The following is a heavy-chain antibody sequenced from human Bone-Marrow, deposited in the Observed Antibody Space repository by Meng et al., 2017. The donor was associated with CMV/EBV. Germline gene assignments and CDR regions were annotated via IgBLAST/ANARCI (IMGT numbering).Heavy chain of an antibody. V-gene: IGHV1-18*01. CDR3: ARVTIFTMTTVTIEAGYGMDV. CDR1: GYTFNSYG. Sequence: ASVKVSCKASGYTFNSYGISWVRQAPGQGLEWMGWISGYDGRTNYGQKFQGRVTMTTDTSTSTAYMELRSLRSDDTAVYYCARVTIFTMTTVTIEAGYGMDVWGQGTTVTVSS. D-gene: IGHD4-11*01. J-gene: IGHJ6*02. CDR2: ISGYDGRT.